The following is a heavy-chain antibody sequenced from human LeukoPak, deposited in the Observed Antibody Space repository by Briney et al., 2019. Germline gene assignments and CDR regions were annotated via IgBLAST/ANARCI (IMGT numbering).Heavy chain of an antibody. CDR1: GFTFSSYA. Sequence: SGGSLRLSCAASGFTFSSYAMHWVRQAPGKGLEWVAVISYDGSNKYHADSVKGRFTISRDKSKNTLYLQMNSLRAEDTAVYYCARGPTIFGVGYWGQGTLVTVSS. V-gene: IGHV3-30-3*01. CDR3: ARGPTIFGVGY. J-gene: IGHJ4*02. D-gene: IGHD3-3*01. CDR2: ISYDGSNK.